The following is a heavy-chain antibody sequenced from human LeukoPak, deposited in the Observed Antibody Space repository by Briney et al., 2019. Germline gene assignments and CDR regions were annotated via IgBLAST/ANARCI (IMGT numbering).Heavy chain of an antibody. V-gene: IGHV4-34*01. D-gene: IGHD3-10*01. CDR2: INHSGST. Sequence: PSETLSLTCAVYGGSFSGYYWSWVRQPPGKGLEWIGEINHSGSTNYNPSLKSRVTISVDTPKNQFSLKLSSVTAADTAGYYCARVRWFRELLWGFFDYWGQGTLVTVSS. CDR3: ARVRWFRELLWGFFDY. J-gene: IGHJ4*02. CDR1: GGSFSGYY.